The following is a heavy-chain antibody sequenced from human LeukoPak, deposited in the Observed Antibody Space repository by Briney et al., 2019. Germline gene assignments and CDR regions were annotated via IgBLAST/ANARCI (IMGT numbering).Heavy chain of an antibody. CDR2: INPNSGGT. J-gene: IGHJ4*02. CDR1: GGTFTGYY. D-gene: IGHD3-16*02. V-gene: IGHV1-2*02. Sequence: ASVKVSCKASGGTFTGYYMHWVRQAPGQGLEWMGWINPNSGGTNYAQKFQGRVTMTRDTSISTAYMELSRLRSDDTAVYYCARVHSWGSYRYFDYWGQGTLVTVSS. CDR3: ARVHSWGSYRYFDY.